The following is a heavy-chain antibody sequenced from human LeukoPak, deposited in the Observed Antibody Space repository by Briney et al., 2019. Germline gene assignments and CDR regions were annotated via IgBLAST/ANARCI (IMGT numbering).Heavy chain of an antibody. CDR2: INHSGST. CDR3: ARALIYCSGGSCYSGWFDP. V-gene: IGHV4-34*01. J-gene: IGHJ5*02. D-gene: IGHD2-15*01. CDR1: GGSFSGYY. Sequence: SETLSLTCAVYGGSFSGYYWSWIRQPPGKGLEWIGEINHSGSTNYNPSLKSRVTISVDTSKNQFSLKLSSVAAADTAVYYCARALIYCSGGSCYSGWFDPWGQGTLVTVSS.